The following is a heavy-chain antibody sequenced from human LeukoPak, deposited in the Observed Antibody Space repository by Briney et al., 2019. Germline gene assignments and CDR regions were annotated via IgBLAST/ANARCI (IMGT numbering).Heavy chain of an antibody. CDR3: ARCCSSTSRYDY. CDR2: IYSGGST. J-gene: IGHJ4*02. V-gene: IGHV3-53*01. Sequence: GGSLRLSCAASGFTVSSNYMSWVRQAPGKGLEWVSVIYSGGSTYYADSVKGRFTISRDNSKNTLYLQMNSLRAEDTAVYYCARCCSSTSRYDYWGQGTLVTVSS. CDR1: GFTVSSNY. D-gene: IGHD2-2*01.